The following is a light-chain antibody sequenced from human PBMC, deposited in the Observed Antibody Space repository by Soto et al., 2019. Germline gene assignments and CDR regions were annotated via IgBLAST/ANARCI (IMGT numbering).Light chain of an antibody. CDR1: QSVGSK. J-gene: IGKJ1*01. V-gene: IGKV3-15*01. CDR3: EQYSYWWT. CDR2: AAS. Sequence: EILMTQSPATLSVSPGESATLSFRASQSVGSKLAWFQQKAGQGPRLLIYAASTRATGIPARFSGSGSGTDFTLTISSLQSEDFAVYFCEQYSYWWTFGQGTRWIS.